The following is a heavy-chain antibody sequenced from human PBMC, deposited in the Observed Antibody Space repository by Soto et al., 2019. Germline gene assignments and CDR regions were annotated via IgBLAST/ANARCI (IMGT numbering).Heavy chain of an antibody. V-gene: IGHV3-33*02. J-gene: IGHJ4*02. Sequence: GGSLRLSCEGSGFTFSNYGIHWVRQAPGMGLDRVAVIWYDGNNKYYSESAKGRFTISRDNSKNTVFLEMSSLRAEDTAVYYCARGNYGASGIDYWGPGALVTVSS. CDR3: ARGNYGASGIDY. CDR2: IWYDGNNK. D-gene: IGHD1-7*01. CDR1: GFTFSNYG.